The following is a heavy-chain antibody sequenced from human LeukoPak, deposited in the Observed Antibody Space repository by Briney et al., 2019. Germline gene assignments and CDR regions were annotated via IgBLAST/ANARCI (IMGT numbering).Heavy chain of an antibody. V-gene: IGHV3-72*01. CDR1: GFSLRDYH. CDR3: ARDGAEGYDSVFDV. J-gene: IGHJ3*01. Sequence: PGASLRLSCVGSGFSLRDYHMDWVRQAPGVGLGWVGRTRSKVRKYATEYAASVKGRFTISRDESENSVFLHLSSLTVEDTAFYYCARDGAEGYDSVFDVGGQGTMVTVS. D-gene: IGHD3-22*01. CDR2: TRSKVRKYAT.